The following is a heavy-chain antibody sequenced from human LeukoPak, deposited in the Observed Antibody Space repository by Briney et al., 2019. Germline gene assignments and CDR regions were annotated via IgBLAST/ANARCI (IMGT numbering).Heavy chain of an antibody. J-gene: IGHJ4*02. CDR2: ISGSGDTT. CDR3: AKDRNLGSSGSGHCFDS. D-gene: IGHD6-13*01. V-gene: IGHV3-23*01. Sequence: GGSLRLSCAASWIIIRFLAMFCVRQAPGKGLEWVSAISGSGDTTYYADSVKGRFTISRDNSKNTLYLQMNSLSTDDTAVYYGAKDRNLGSSGSGHCFDSWGQGTLVTVSS. CDR1: WIIIRFLA.